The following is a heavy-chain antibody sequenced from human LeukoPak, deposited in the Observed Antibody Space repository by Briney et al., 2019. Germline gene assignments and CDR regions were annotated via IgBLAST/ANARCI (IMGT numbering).Heavy chain of an antibody. J-gene: IGHJ6*02. CDR1: GFTFSNYE. V-gene: IGHV3-48*03. Sequence: PGGSLRLSCAASGFTFSNYEINWVRQAPGKGLEWVSYISSTGSTIYYADSVKGRFTISRDNAKNSLYLQMNSLRAEDTAVYYCAREEIVYYGMDVWGQGTTVTVSS. CDR2: ISSTGSTI. D-gene: IGHD3-16*02. CDR3: AREEIVYYGMDV.